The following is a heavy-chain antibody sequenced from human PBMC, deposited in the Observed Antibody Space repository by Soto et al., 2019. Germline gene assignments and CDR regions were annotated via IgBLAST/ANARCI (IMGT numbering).Heavy chain of an antibody. CDR3: AADRGYPSNGMDV. V-gene: IGHV1-58*01. D-gene: IGHD3-16*01. J-gene: IGHJ6*02. Sequence: SVKVSCKASVFTFTSSAVQWLRQARGQRLEWIGWIVVGSGNTNYAQKFQERVTITRDMSTSTAYMELSSLRSEDMAVYYCAADRGYPSNGMDVWGQGTTVTVSS. CDR2: IVVGSGNT. CDR1: VFTFTSSA.